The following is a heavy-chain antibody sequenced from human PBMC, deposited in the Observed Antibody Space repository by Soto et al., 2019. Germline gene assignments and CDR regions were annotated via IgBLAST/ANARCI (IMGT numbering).Heavy chain of an antibody. CDR3: AREAIVAEATTGMDV. CDR1: GYTLTTFF. J-gene: IGHJ6*02. V-gene: IGHV1-46*01. D-gene: IGHD1-26*01. CDR2: INPGYPAGRST. Sequence: ASVTVSCKTAGYTLTTFFMHWVRQSPGQGLEWMGVINPGYPAGRSTTYAQKFQGRVTMTTDTSTSTVYMELSRLRSDDTAVYYCAREAIVAEATTGMDVWGQRNTVTV.